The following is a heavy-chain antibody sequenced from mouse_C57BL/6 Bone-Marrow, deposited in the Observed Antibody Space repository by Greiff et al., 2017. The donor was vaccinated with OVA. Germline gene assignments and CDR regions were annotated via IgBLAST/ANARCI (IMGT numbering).Heavy chain of an antibody. D-gene: IGHD2-14*01. CDR2: IDPSDSYT. CDR3: AREGVPDD. Sequence: QVQLQQPGAELVMPGASVKLSCKASGYTFTSYWMHWVKQRPGQGLEWIGEIDPSDSYTNYNQKFKGKSTLTVDKSSSTAYMQLSSLTSEDSAVYYCAREGVPDDWGQGTTLTVSS. CDR1: GYTFTSYW. J-gene: IGHJ2*01. V-gene: IGHV1-69*01.